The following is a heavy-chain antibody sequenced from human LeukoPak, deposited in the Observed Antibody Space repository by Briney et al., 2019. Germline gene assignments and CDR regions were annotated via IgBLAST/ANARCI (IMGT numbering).Heavy chain of an antibody. J-gene: IGHJ6*03. CDR3: ARSSSWPNYYYYYMDV. V-gene: IGHV4-59*01. CDR1: GGSISSYY. D-gene: IGHD6-13*01. CDR2: IYYSGST. Sequence: SETLSLTCTVSGGSISSYYWSWIRQPPGKGLEWIGYIYYSGSTNYNPSLKSRVTISVDTSKNQFSLKLSSVTAADTAVYYCARSSSWPNYYYYYMDVWGKGTTVTVSS.